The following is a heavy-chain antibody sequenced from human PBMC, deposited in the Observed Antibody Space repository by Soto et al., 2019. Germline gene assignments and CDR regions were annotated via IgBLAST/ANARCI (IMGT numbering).Heavy chain of an antibody. Sequence: GGSLRLSCAASGFTFSNAWINWVRQAPGKGLEWVGRIKSKTDGGTTDFAAPVKGRFAISRDDSKNMVYLQMNSLKTEDTAVYYCATDPPGSDGAFDHWGQGTLVTVSS. D-gene: IGHD4-17*01. CDR3: ATDPPGSDGAFDH. J-gene: IGHJ4*02. CDR1: GFTFSNAW. CDR2: IKSKTDGGTT. V-gene: IGHV3-15*07.